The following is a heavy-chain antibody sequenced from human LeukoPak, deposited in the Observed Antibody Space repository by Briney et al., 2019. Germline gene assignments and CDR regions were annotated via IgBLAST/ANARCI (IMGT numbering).Heavy chain of an antibody. CDR2: IKQDGSEK. Sequence: PGGSLRLSCAASGFTISSYWMSWVRQAPGKGLEWVANIKQDGSEKYYVDSVKGRFTISRDNAKNSLYLQMNSLRAEDTAVYYCAREGEWELRYWGQGTLVTVSS. D-gene: IGHD1-26*01. CDR3: AREGEWELRY. V-gene: IGHV3-7*01. J-gene: IGHJ4*02. CDR1: GFTISSYW.